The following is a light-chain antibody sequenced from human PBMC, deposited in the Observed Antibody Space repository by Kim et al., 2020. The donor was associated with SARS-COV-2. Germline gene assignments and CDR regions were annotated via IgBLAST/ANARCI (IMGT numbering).Light chain of an antibody. CDR1: SGSIASNY. CDR3: QSYDSSNWV. V-gene: IGLV6-57*03. Sequence: GRTQTMSCTRSSGSIASNYVQWYQQRPGSAPTTVIYEDNQRPSGVPDRFSGSIDSSSNSASLTISGLKTEDEADYYCQSYDSSNWVFGGGTQLTVL. J-gene: IGLJ3*02. CDR2: EDN.